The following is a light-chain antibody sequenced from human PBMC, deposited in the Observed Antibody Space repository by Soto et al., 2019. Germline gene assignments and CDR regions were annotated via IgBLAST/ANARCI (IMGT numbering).Light chain of an antibody. CDR2: DNN. J-gene: IGLJ2*01. Sequence: QSVLTQPPSVSAAPGQKVTISCSGSSSNIGNNYVSWYQQLPGTAPKLLIYDNNKRPSGIPDRFSGSNSGTSATLGITGLQTGDEADYYCGTWDSSLSAGVFGGGTKLTVL. V-gene: IGLV1-51*01. CDR1: SSNIGNNY. CDR3: GTWDSSLSAGV.